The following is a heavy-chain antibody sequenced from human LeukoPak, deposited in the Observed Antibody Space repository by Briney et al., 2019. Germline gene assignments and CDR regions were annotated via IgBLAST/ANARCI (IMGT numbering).Heavy chain of an antibody. Sequence: SETLSLTCAVSVGSISDYYWSWIRQPPGKGLEWIGYIYYSGSTNYNPSLKSRVTISVDTSKNQFSLRLTSVTAANTAFYYCARHQPRSSSIDYWGQGTRVTVS. CDR2: IYYSGST. V-gene: IGHV4-59*08. CDR1: VGSISDYY. D-gene: IGHD6-6*01. CDR3: ARHQPRSSSIDY. J-gene: IGHJ4*02.